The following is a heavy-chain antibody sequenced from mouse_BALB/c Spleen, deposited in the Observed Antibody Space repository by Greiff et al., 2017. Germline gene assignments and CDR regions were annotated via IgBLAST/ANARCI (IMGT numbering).Heavy chain of an antibody. J-gene: IGHJ4*01. Sequence: EVKLMESGGGLVHPGGSRKLSCAASGFTFSDYGMAWVRQAPGKGPEWVAFISNLAYSIYYADTVTGRFTISRENAKNTLYLEMSSLRSEDTAMYYCAREGGQDAMDYWGQGTSVTVSS. CDR3: AREGGQDAMDY. V-gene: IGHV5-15*02. CDR2: ISNLAYSI. CDR1: GFTFSDYG. D-gene: IGHD3-3*01.